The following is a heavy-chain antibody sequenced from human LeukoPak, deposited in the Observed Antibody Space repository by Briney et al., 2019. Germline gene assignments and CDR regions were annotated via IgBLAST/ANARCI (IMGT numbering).Heavy chain of an antibody. D-gene: IGHD2-21*01. V-gene: IGHV1-18*01. J-gene: IGHJ4*02. CDR2: ISAYNGNT. CDR3: AKVGETDNIDY. CDR1: GYTFTSYG. Sequence: ASVKVSCKASGYTFTSYGISWVRQAPGQGLEWMGWISAYNGNTNYAQKLQGRVTMTSDTSISTAYMELSRLRYDDTAIYYCAKVGETDNIDYWGQGTLVTVSS.